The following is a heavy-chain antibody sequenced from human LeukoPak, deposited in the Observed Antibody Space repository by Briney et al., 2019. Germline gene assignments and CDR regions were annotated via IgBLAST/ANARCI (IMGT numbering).Heavy chain of an antibody. CDR3: ARDRHGYFDY. V-gene: IGHV3-11*01. J-gene: IGHJ4*02. Sequence: WGSLRLSCAASGFTFSDHYMIWLRQAPGKGLESISYISHNGDTKYYADSVKGRLSISRDNAKSSLYLEMNSLRVEDTAVYYCARDRHGYFDYWGQGTLVTVSS. CDR1: GFTFSDHY. CDR2: ISHNGDTK. D-gene: IGHD6-13*01.